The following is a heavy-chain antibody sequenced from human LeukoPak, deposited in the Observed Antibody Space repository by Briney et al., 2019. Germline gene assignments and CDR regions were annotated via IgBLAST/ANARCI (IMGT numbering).Heavy chain of an antibody. CDR3: ARGRGVEMEWFLDYFDY. D-gene: IGHD3-3*01. CDR2: PIFGTA. V-gene: IGHV1-69*01. J-gene: IGHJ4*02. Sequence: PIFGTANYAQKFQGRVTITADESTSTAYMELSSLRSEDTAVYYCARGRGVEMEWFLDYFDYWGQGTLVTVSS.